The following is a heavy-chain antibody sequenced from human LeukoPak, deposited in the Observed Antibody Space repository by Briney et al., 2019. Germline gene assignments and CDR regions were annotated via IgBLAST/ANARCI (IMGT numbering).Heavy chain of an antibody. Sequence: PSETLSLTCAVSGGSISRSKWWSWVRQPPGKGLGWVGEFYHSGSTNYNPSLQSRVTISLDKSKKQFSLKLSSVTAADTAVYYCARPGYYDSSGYSSPSNYDAFDIWGQGTMVTVSS. CDR2: FYHSGST. D-gene: IGHD3-22*01. CDR3: ARPGYYDSSGYSSPSNYDAFDI. CDR1: GGSISRSKW. J-gene: IGHJ3*02. V-gene: IGHV4-4*02.